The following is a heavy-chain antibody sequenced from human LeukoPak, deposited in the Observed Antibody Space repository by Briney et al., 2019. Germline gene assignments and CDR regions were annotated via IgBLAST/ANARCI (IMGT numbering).Heavy chain of an antibody. D-gene: IGHD5-18*01. Sequence: PGGSLRLSCAASGFSVSSSYVNWVRQAPRKGLEWVSIIYGGGNTYYVDSVEGRFTISRDNSKNTLYLQMNTLRAEDTAVYYCASGRRVSNGFVDYWGQGILVTVSS. J-gene: IGHJ4*02. V-gene: IGHV3-66*01. CDR3: ASGRRVSNGFVDY. CDR2: IYGGGNT. CDR1: GFSVSSSY.